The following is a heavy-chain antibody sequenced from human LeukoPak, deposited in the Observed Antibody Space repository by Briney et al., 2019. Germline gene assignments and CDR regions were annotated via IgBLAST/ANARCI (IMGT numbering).Heavy chain of an antibody. Sequence: PSETLSLTCTVSGGSISSSSYYWGWIRQPPGKGLEWIGSIYYSGSTYYNPSLKSRVTISVDTSKNQFSLKLSSVTAADTAVYYCARASRSLPRQHLDYWGQGTLVTVSS. V-gene: IGHV4-39*07. D-gene: IGHD6-13*01. J-gene: IGHJ4*02. CDR1: GGSISSSSYY. CDR2: IYYSGST. CDR3: ARASRSLPRQHLDY.